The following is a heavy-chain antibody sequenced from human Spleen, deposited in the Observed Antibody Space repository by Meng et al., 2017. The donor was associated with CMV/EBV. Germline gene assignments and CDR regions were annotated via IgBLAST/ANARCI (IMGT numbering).Heavy chain of an antibody. J-gene: IGHJ4*02. CDR2: IYYSGRT. CDR1: GGSISSSSYY. D-gene: IGHD3-10*01. CDR3: ARGGTSASYYAFDY. V-gene: IGHV4-61*01. Sequence: GSLRLSCTVSGGSISSSSYYWNWIRQPPGKGLEWIGNIYYSGRTNDNPSLKSRVTISVDTSKNQFSLKLSSVTAADTAVYYCARGGTSASYYAFDYWGQGALVTVSS.